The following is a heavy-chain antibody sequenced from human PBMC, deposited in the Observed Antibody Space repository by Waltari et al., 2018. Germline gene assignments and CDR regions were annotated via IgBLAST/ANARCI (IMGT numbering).Heavy chain of an antibody. Sequence: EVQLVQSGAEVKKPGESLKISYKGSGFSFTTHWIGWVRQMPGKGLEWVGIIYPCDFDISYCPSFQGLVIFSAYKSINSAYLQLSSLKASDTAIFYSSKHMDPDSFYYWFHVTLVTVSS. CDR1: GFSFTTHW. V-gene: IGHV5-51*01. J-gene: IGHJ4*01. CDR3: SKHMDPDSFYY. D-gene: IGHD3-10*01. CDR2: IYPCDFDI.